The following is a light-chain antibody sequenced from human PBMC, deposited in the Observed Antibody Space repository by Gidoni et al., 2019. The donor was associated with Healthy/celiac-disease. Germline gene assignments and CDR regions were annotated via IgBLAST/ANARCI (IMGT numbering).Light chain of an antibody. CDR1: QSVSSY. V-gene: IGKV3-11*01. Sequence: EIVLTQSPATLSLSPWERATLSCRASQSVSSYLDWYQQKPGQAPRLLIDDASNRATGIPARFSGSGSGTDFTLTISSLEPEDFAVYYCQQRSNWYTFGQGTKLEIK. J-gene: IGKJ2*01. CDR3: QQRSNWYT. CDR2: DAS.